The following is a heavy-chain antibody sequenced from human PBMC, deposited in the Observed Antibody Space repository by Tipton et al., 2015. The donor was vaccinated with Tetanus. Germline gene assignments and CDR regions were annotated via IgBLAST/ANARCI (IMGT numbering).Heavy chain of an antibody. CDR3: ARYSQSSFDR. D-gene: IGHD2-21*01. CDR2: SIPFLGIA. J-gene: IGHJ4*02. Sequence: QSGPEVKKPGSSVKVSCKTSGDTFNNYGINWVRQAPGQRLEWMGRSIPFLGIANNAQKFQGRLTITADKSTTTVYMELSSLTSEDAAVYYWARYSQSSFDRWGQGTLVTGSS. CDR1: GDTFNNYG. V-gene: IGHV1-69*04.